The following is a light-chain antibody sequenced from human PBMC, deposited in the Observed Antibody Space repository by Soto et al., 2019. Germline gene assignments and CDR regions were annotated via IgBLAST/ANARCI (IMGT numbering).Light chain of an antibody. CDR2: DTN. Sequence: QAVVTQEPSLTVSPGGTVTLTCGSSTGAVTSGLFPYWFQQRPGQAPRTLISDTNNRHSWTPARFSGSLLGGKAALTLSGAQPEDGADYYCLLSYSGARVFGGGTKLTVL. V-gene: IGLV7-46*01. CDR1: TGAVTSGLF. J-gene: IGLJ3*02. CDR3: LLSYSGARV.